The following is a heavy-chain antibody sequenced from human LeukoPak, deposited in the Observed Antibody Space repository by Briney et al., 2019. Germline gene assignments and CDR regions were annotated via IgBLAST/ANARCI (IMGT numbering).Heavy chain of an antibody. D-gene: IGHD2-15*01. Sequence: GESLKISCKGSGYSFSNYWIGWARQMAGKGLEWMGVINPSDSDTRYSPSLQGQVTISADRSISTAYLQWSSLKASDTAMYYCAKRLTSGGRGDYWGQGTLVTVSS. CDR2: INPSDSDT. V-gene: IGHV5-51*01. J-gene: IGHJ4*02. CDR1: GYSFSNYW. CDR3: AKRLTSGGRGDY.